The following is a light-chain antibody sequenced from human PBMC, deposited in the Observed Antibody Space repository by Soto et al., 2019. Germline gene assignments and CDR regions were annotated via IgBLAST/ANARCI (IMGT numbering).Light chain of an antibody. CDR1: QSISSN. CDR2: GAS. CDR3: QQYDNWPPWT. Sequence: EIVMTQSPATLSVSPGERATLSCRASQSISSNIAWYQQKPGQAPRLLIYGASTRATGIPARFSGSGSGTEFTLTIASLQSEDFAVYYCQQYDNWPPWTFGQGTKLAIK. J-gene: IGKJ2*01. V-gene: IGKV3-15*01.